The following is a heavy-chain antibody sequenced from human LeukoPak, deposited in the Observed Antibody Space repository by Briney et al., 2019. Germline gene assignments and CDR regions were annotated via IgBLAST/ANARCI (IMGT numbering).Heavy chain of an antibody. CDR3: ARGGRITIFGVVTSPWR. D-gene: IGHD3-3*01. J-gene: IGHJ4*02. Sequence: ASETLSLTCTVSGDSISVYYWSWIRQPAGKGLEWIGRIYTTGSTNYNPSLKSRVTMSIDTSKSQFSLRLSSVTAADTAVYYCARGGRITIFGVVTSPWRWGQGTLVTVSS. CDR1: GDSISVYY. V-gene: IGHV4-4*07. CDR2: IYTTGST.